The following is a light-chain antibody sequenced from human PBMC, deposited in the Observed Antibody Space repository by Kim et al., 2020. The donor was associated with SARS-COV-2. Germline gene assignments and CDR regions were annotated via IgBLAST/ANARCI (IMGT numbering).Light chain of an antibody. CDR3: GTWDSSLSAGV. Sequence: HQVTTPAPGRTSNIRNNYVLWYHHLPGPAPHLLIYANNKPPSGIPARFSGSKSGPSATLGITGLQTGDEADYYCGTWDSSLSAGVFGGGTQLTVL. J-gene: IGLJ3*02. CDR2: ANN. CDR1: TSNIRNNY. V-gene: IGLV1-51*01.